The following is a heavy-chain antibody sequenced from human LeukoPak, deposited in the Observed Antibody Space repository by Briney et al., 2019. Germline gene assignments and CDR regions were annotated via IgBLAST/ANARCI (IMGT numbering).Heavy chain of an antibody. J-gene: IGHJ4*02. V-gene: IGHV3-48*02. CDR1: GFTFSTYS. CDR3: ARAMTFDY. CDR2: ISNSGSAI. Sequence: GGSLRLPCTASGFTFSTYSMNWVRQAPGKGLEWVAYISNSGSAIYYADSVRGRFTISRDYAKNSLYLQINSLRDEDTAVYYCARAMTFDYWGQGTLVTVSS.